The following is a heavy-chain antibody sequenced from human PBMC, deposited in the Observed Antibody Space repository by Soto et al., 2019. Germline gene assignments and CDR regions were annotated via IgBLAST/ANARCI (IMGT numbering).Heavy chain of an antibody. V-gene: IGHV3-74*01. Sequence: VGSLRLSCAASGFTFSTYWMHWVRQTPEKGLVWVSHIDSDGSSTTYADSVKGRFTISRDNAKNTLYLQMNSLRAEDTALYYCVRDWPAIGIDSWGQGTLVTVSS. J-gene: IGHJ4*02. CDR2: IDSDGSST. CDR1: GFTFSTYW. D-gene: IGHD1-1*01. CDR3: VRDWPAIGIDS.